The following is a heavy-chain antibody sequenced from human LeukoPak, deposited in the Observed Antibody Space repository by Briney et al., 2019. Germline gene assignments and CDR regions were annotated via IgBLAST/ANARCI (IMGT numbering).Heavy chain of an antibody. V-gene: IGHV1-3*01. Sequence: ASVKVSCKASGYTFTSYAMHWVRQASGQRLEWMGWINAGNGNTKYSQKFQGRVTITRDTSASTAYMELSSLRSEDTAVYYCARSIVVVPAAMEGEFDYWGQGTLVTVSS. J-gene: IGHJ4*02. CDR2: INAGNGNT. D-gene: IGHD2-2*01. CDR3: ARSIVVVPAAMEGEFDY. CDR1: GYTFTSYA.